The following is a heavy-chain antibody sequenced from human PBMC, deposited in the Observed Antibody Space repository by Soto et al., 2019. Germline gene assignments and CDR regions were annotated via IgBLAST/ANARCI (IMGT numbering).Heavy chain of an antibody. D-gene: IGHD3-3*01. CDR1: GFTVSSYA. CDR3: AKGPRHCSSISCYDRDYDFWSGYFHLDY. Sequence: GGSLRLSCAASGFTVSSYAMSWVRQAPGKGLEWVSAISASGGSTYYADSVKGRFTISRDNSKNTLYLQMNSLRAEDTAVYYCAKGPRHCSSISCYDRDYDFWSGYFHLDYWGQGTLVTVSS. J-gene: IGHJ4*02. CDR2: ISASGGST. V-gene: IGHV3-23*01.